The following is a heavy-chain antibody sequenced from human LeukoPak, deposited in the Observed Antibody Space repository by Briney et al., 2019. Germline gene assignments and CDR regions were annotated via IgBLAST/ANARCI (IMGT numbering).Heavy chain of an antibody. CDR2: INHSGST. CDR3: TRGAGWLIDY. CDR1: GGSFSGYY. J-gene: IGHJ4*02. Sequence: SETLSLTCAVYGGSFSGYYWSWIHQPPGKGLEWIGEINHSGSTNYNPSLKSRVTISADTSKNHFSLKLNSVTTADTAVYYCTRGAGWLIDYWGQGILVTVSS. V-gene: IGHV4-34*01. D-gene: IGHD3-16*01.